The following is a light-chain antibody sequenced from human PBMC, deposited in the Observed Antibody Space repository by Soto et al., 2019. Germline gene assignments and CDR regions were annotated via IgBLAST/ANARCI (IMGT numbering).Light chain of an antibody. CDR3: QQYVTSPLT. V-gene: IGKV3-15*01. CDR1: QSVSNN. CDR2: GAS. Sequence: EVVMTQSPATLSVSPGDRATLSCRASQSVSNNLAWYQQKPGQAPRLLIYGASTGATGLPARFSASGSGTEFTLTISSLQSEDFAVYYCQQYVTSPLTFGGGTKVEIK. J-gene: IGKJ4*01.